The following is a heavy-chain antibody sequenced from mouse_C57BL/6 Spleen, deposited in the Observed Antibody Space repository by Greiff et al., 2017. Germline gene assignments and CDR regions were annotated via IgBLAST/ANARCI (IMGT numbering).Heavy chain of an antibody. CDR3: ARGTPRNFDY. D-gene: IGHD3-1*01. CDR2: INPNNGGT. J-gene: IGHJ2*01. V-gene: IGHV1-22*01. Sequence: EVKLVESGPELVKPGASVKMSCKASGYTFTDYNMHWVKQSHGKSLEWIGYINPNNGGTSYNQKFKGKATLTVNKSSSTAYMELRSLTSEDSAVYYCARGTPRNFDYWGQGTTLTVSS. CDR1: GYTFTDYN.